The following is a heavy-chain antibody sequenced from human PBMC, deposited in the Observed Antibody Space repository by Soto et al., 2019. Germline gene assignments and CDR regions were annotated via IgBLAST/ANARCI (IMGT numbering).Heavy chain of an antibody. J-gene: IGHJ5*02. CDR1: GFTFSSYW. CDR3: ARPSVGFWSGYPIDP. CDR2: IKQDGSEK. Sequence: PAGSLRLSCAASGFTFSSYWMSWVRQAPGKGLEWVANIKQDGSEKYYVDSVKGRFTISRDNAKNSLYLQMNSLRAEDTAVYYCARPSVGFWSGYPIDPWGQGTLVTVS. V-gene: IGHV3-7*03. D-gene: IGHD3-3*01.